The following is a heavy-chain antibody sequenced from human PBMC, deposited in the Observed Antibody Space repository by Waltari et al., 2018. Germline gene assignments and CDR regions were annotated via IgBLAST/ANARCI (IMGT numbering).Heavy chain of an antibody. CDR1: EFTFSSYD. Sequence: QVQLVESGGGVVQPGRSLRLFCEASEFTFSSYDMHWVRQAPGKGLEWVAVISYNGRNIYYVDSGKGRFTISRDNSKKTLYMQMNSLRAEDTAVYYCARDYCDRTNCHGMDVWGQGTTVTVSS. V-gene: IGHV3-30*03. CDR2: ISYNGRNI. CDR3: ARDYCDRTNCHGMDV. D-gene: IGHD3-22*01. J-gene: IGHJ6*02.